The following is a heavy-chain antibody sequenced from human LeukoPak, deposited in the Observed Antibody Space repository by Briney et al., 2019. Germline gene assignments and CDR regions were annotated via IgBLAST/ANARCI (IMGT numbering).Heavy chain of an antibody. V-gene: IGHV4-39*01. Sequence: SATLSLTCTVSGGSISSSSYYWGWIRQPPGKGLEWIGSIYYSGSTYYNPSLKSRVTISVDTSKNQFSLKLSSVTAADTAVYYCARRRSSSWYVSFDYWGQGTLVTVSS. CDR1: GGSISSSSYY. CDR2: IYYSGST. CDR3: ARRRSSSWYVSFDY. J-gene: IGHJ4*02. D-gene: IGHD6-13*01.